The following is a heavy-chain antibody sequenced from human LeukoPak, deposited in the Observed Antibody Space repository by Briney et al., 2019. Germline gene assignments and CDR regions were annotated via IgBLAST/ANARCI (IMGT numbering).Heavy chain of an antibody. Sequence: GGSLRLSCAASGFTFSSYAMSWVRQAPGKGLEWVSAISGSGGSTYYADSVKGRFTISRDNSKNTLYLQMNSLRAEDTAVYHCAKALEYSGSYYGFVGTTYYFDYWGQGTLVTVSS. D-gene: IGHD1-26*01. CDR3: AKALEYSGSYYGFVGTTYYFDY. J-gene: IGHJ4*02. V-gene: IGHV3-23*01. CDR1: GFTFSSYA. CDR2: ISGSGGST.